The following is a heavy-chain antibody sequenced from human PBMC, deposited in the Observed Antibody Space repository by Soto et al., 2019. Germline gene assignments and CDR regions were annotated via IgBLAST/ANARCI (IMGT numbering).Heavy chain of an antibody. V-gene: IGHV3-7*01. CDR1: GFTFSGYW. J-gene: IGHJ4*02. Sequence: QAGGFLRLSCAASGFTFSGYWMTWFRQAPGKGLEWVATIKQDGSEKYYVDSVKGRFTTSRDNAKNSLYLQMDSLRAEDTAVYYCARVLPYYFDYWGQGTLVTVSS. CDR2: IKQDGSEK. CDR3: ARVLPYYFDY.